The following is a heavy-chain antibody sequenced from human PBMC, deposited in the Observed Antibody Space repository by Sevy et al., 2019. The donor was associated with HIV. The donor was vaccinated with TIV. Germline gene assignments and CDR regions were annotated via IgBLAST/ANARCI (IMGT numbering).Heavy chain of an antibody. CDR3: ARDSSGEEFGFYYYYMDV. J-gene: IGHJ6*03. CDR2: ISSSGGAK. V-gene: IGHV3-11*04. CDR1: GFNFRDFY. D-gene: IGHD3-3*01. Sequence: GGSLRLSCAASGFNFRDFYMTWIRQAPGKGLEWVAYISSSGGAKYYADSVVGRFTISRDNAKNSMYLQMNSLRADDAAIYFCARDSSGEEFGFYYYYMDVWGKGTAVTVSS.